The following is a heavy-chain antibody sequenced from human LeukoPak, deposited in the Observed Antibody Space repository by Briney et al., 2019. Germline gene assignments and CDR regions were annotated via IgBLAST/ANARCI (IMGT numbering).Heavy chain of an antibody. J-gene: IGHJ3*02. V-gene: IGHV3-53*04. CDR3: ATSNYGDYHDAFDI. CDR2: IYSGGST. CDR1: GFTFSTYS. Sequence: AGGSLRLSCAASGFTFSTYSMNWVRQAPGKGLEWVSVIYSGGSTYYADSVKGRFTISRHNSKNTLYLQMNSLRAEDTAVYYRATSNYGDYHDAFDIWGQGTMVTVSS. D-gene: IGHD4-17*01.